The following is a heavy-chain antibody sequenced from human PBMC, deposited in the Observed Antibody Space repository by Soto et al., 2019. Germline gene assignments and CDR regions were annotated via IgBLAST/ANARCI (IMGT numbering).Heavy chain of an antibody. J-gene: IGHJ6*02. CDR2: ISYDGSNK. D-gene: IGHD2-2*02. Sequence: GGSLRLSCAASGFTFSSYAMHWVRQAPGKGLEWVAVISYDGSNKYYADSVKGRFTISRDNSKNTLYLQMNSLRAEDTAVYYCARDTRRSSEDIVVVPAAIIQNYGMDVWGQGTTVTVSS. CDR3: ARDTRRSSEDIVVVPAAIIQNYGMDV. CDR1: GFTFSSYA. V-gene: IGHV3-30-3*01.